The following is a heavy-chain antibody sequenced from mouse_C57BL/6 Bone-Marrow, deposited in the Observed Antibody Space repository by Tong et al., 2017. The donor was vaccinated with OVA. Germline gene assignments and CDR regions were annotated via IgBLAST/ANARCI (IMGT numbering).Heavy chain of an antibody. Sequence: EVQLQESGGGLVKPGGSLKLSCAASGFTFSSYAMSWVRQTPEKRLEWVATISDGGSYTYYPDNVKGRFTISRDNAKNNLYLQMSHLKTEDTAMYYWARYDYYGYFDVWGTGTTVTVSS. CDR3: ARYDYYGYFDV. D-gene: IGHD2-4*01. J-gene: IGHJ1*03. CDR1: GFTFSSYA. CDR2: ISDGGSYT. V-gene: IGHV5-4*01.